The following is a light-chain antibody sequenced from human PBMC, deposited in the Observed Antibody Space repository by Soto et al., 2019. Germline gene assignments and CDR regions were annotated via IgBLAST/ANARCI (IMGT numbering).Light chain of an antibody. CDR2: AAS. V-gene: IGKV1-39*01. J-gene: IGKJ1*01. CDR1: QGISTN. Sequence: DIQMTQSPSSLSASVGDRVTIXXRASQGISTNLNWYQQKPGKAPKLXIYAASSLQSGVPSRFSGSGAGTDFTLTISSLQPEDFATYYCQQSYSTLWTFGQGTKVDIK. CDR3: QQSYSTLWT.